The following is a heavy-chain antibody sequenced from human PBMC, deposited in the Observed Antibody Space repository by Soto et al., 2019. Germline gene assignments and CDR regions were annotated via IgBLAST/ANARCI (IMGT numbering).Heavy chain of an antibody. CDR1: GFTFSSYG. V-gene: IGHV3-30*18. Sequence: PGGSLRLSCAASGFTFSSYGMHWVRQAPGKGLEWVAVISYDGSNKYYADSVKGRFTISRDNSKNTLYLQMNSLRAEDTAVYYCAKDEGPEDIVLVPADDWGQGTLVTVSS. J-gene: IGHJ4*02. D-gene: IGHD2-2*01. CDR2: ISYDGSNK. CDR3: AKDEGPEDIVLVPADD.